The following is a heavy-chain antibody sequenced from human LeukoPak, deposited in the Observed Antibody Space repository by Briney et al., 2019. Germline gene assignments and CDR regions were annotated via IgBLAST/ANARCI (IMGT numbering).Heavy chain of an antibody. D-gene: IGHD6-13*01. Sequence: GGSLRLSGAASGFTFSSYEMNWVRQAPGKGLEWVSYISSSGSTIYYADSVKGRFTISRDNAKNSLYLQMNSLRAEDAAVYYCARDSSPRPVQPYYFDYWGQGTLVTVSS. CDR2: ISSSGSTI. CDR1: GFTFSSYE. J-gene: IGHJ4*02. V-gene: IGHV3-48*03. CDR3: ARDSSPRPVQPYYFDY.